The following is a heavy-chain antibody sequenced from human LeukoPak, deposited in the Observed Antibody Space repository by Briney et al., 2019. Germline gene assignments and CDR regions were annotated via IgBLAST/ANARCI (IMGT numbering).Heavy chain of an antibody. CDR3: AKMKGHPLPKYYMDV. CDR1: GFTFTGFA. CDR2: ISGSVDNT. Sequence: AGSLRLSCAAYGFTFTGFAMSWDRRTPGKVLEWVSGISGSVDNTLYADSVKGRPTISRENSKNTLYLEMNSLRAEDTAIYYCAKMKGHPLPKYYMDVWGQGTTVTVSS. J-gene: IGHJ6*01. D-gene: IGHD1-26*01. V-gene: IGHV3-23*01.